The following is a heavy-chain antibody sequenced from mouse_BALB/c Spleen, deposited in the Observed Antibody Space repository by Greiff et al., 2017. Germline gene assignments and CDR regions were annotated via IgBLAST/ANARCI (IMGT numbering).Heavy chain of an antibody. J-gene: IGHJ4*01. CDR1: GYTFTSYW. Sequence: QVQLQQPGAELVKPGASVKMSCKASGYTFTSYWMHWVKQRPGQGLEWIGVIVPSDSYTSYNQKFKGKATFTVDTSSSTAYMQLSSLTSEDSAVYYCTRGRYGGYAMDYWGQGTSVTVSS. V-gene: IGHV1S127*01. CDR2: IVPSDSYT. CDR3: TRGRYGGYAMDY. D-gene: IGHD2-14*01.